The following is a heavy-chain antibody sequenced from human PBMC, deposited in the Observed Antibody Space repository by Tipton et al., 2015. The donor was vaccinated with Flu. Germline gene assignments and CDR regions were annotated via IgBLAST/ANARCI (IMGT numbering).Heavy chain of an antibody. V-gene: IGHV3-23*01. D-gene: IGHD3-3*02. J-gene: IGHJ4*02. Sequence: SLRLSCAASGFTFSSYWMSWVRQAPGKGLEWVSGIGTDSRTHYTDSVRGRFTISRDISENTLFLQMNSLKDEDTAFYYCAKDLHFWSACDHWGRGALVTVSS. CDR1: GFTFSSYW. CDR3: AKDLHFWSACDH. CDR2: IGTDSRT.